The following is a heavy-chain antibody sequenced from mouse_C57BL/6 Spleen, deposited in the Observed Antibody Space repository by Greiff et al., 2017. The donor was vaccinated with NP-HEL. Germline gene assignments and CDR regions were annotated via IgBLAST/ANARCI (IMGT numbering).Heavy chain of an antibody. CDR3: ARQDGYYFDY. J-gene: IGHJ2*01. CDR2: ISSGGSYT. CDR1: GFTFSSYG. Sequence: EVQRVESGGDLVKPGGSLKLSCAASGFTFSSYGMSWVRQTPDKRLEWVATISSGGSYTYYPDSVKGRFTMSRDNAKNTLYRQMSSLKAEDTAMYYWARQDGYYFDYWGKGTTLTVSS. V-gene: IGHV5-6*01. D-gene: IGHD2-3*01.